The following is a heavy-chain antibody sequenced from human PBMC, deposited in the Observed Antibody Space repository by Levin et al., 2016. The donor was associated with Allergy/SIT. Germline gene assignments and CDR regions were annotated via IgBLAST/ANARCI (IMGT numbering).Heavy chain of an antibody. V-gene: IGHV6-1*01. CDR3: ARDPSPNWGFDY. J-gene: IGHJ4*02. Sequence: SQTLSLTCAISGDSVTSSSSAWNWIRQSPSRGLEWLGRTYYRSGWHTDYAVSLKSRTIISPDTSKNQFSLHLNSVSPEDTAVYYCARDPSPNWGFDYWGQGILVTVSS. CDR1: GDSVTSSSSA. CDR2: TYYRSGWHT. D-gene: IGHD3-16*01.